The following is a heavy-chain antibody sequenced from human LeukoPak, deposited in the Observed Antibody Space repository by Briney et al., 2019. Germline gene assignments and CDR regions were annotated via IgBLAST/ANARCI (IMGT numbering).Heavy chain of an antibody. V-gene: IGHV3-48*01. J-gene: IGHJ4*02. CDR1: GFTFNSYS. Sequence: GRSLRLSCAASGFTFNSYSMNWVRQAPGKGLEWVSYISSSSRTIYYADSVKGRFTISRDNAKNSLYLQMNSLRAEDTAVYYCARGARRDYYDSSGYYYLLYWGQGNLVTVSS. D-gene: IGHD3-22*01. CDR3: ARGARRDYYDSSGYYYLLY. CDR2: ISSSSRTI.